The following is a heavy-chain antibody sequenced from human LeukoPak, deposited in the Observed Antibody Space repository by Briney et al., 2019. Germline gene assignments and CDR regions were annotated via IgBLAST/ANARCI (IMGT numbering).Heavy chain of an antibody. V-gene: IGHV3-15*01. D-gene: IGHD3-3*01. Sequence: PGGSLRLSCAASGFTFSNAWMTWVRQAQGKGLEWVGHIKTKADGGTTDYAAPVRGRFTISRDDSKNTLYLQMNSLKTEDTALYYCTTFFWSSYYSDYYYYYMDVWGKGTTVTVSS. J-gene: IGHJ6*03. CDR3: TTFFWSSYYSDYYYYYMDV. CDR2: IKTKADGGTT. CDR1: GFTFSNAW.